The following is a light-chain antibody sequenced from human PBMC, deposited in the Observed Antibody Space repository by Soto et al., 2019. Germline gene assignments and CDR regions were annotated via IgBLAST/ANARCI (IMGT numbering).Light chain of an antibody. V-gene: IGKV3D-20*02. Sequence: EVVLKLSPGTLSLSPGERATLSCRASQSVSSNLAWYQQKPGQAPRLLIYDASSRATGIPDRFSGGGSGTQFTLTISSLQSEDFAVYYCQQRSVWQVTSGQGARLEIK. CDR2: DAS. J-gene: IGKJ5*01. CDR3: QQRSVWQVT. CDR1: QSVSSN.